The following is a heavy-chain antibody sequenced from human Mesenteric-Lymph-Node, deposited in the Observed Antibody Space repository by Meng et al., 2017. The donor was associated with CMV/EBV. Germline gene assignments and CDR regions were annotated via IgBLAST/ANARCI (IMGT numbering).Heavy chain of an antibody. CDR2: IYHSGST. CDR3: ARHQEDYQYYGMDV. CDR1: GYSISSGYY. V-gene: IGHV4-38-2*02. Sequence: SETLSLTCTVSGYSISSGYYWGWIRQPPGKGLEWIGTIYHSGSTYYNPSLKSRVTISVDTSKNQSSLNLTSVTAADTAVYYCARHQEDYQYYGMDVWGQGTTVTVSS. J-gene: IGHJ6*02.